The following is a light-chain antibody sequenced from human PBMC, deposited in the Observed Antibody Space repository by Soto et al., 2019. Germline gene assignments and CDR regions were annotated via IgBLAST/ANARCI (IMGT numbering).Light chain of an antibody. CDR3: QQRSNWLT. J-gene: IGKJ4*01. CDR2: DAS. Sequence: ELVLTHSPATLSLSPAERATLSCRASQSVSSYLAWYQQKPGQAPRLLLYDASNRATGIPARFSGSGSGTDFTLTISGLEPEDCAVYDCQQRSNWLTFGGGTKVEIK. V-gene: IGKV3-11*01. CDR1: QSVSSY.